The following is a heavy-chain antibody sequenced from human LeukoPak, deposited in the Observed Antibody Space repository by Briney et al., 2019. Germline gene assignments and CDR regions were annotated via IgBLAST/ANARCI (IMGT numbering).Heavy chain of an antibody. V-gene: IGHV4-59*01. D-gene: IGHD5-24*01. J-gene: IGHJ4*02. CDR2: IYYSGST. CDR1: GGSFSGYY. CDR3: ARLEWGMATPYYFDY. Sequence: PSETLSLTCAVYGGSFSGYYWSWIRQPPGKGLEWIGYIYYSGSTNYNPSLKSRVTISVDTSKNQFSLKLSSVTAADTAVYYCARLEWGMATPYYFDYWGREPWSPSPQ.